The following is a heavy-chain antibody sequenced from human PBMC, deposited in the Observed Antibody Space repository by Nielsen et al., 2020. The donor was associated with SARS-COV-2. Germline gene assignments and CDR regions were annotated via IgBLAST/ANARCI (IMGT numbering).Heavy chain of an antibody. CDR2: FDPEDGET. V-gene: IGHV1-24*01. J-gene: IGHJ4*02. Sequence: ASVKVSCKVSGYTLTELSMHWVRQAPGKGLEWMGGFDPEDGETIYAQKFQGRVTMTEDTSTDTAYMELSSLRPEDTAVYYCATRPIWFGELFRDYWGQGTLVTVSS. CDR1: GYTLTELS. D-gene: IGHD3-10*01. CDR3: ATRPIWFGELFRDY.